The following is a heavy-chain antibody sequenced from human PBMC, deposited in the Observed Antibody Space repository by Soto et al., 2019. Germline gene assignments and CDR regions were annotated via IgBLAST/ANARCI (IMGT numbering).Heavy chain of an antibody. J-gene: IGHJ4*02. CDR3: GRLEGLATISYYFDY. Sequence: SETLSLTCTVSGCSISSGGYYWSWIRQHPGKGLEWIGYIYYNGSTYYNPSLKSRVTISVDKSKNQFSLRLISLSAADTAVYYCGRLEGLATISYYFDYWGQGALVTVSS. V-gene: IGHV4-31*09. CDR2: IYYNGST. CDR1: GCSISSGGYY. D-gene: IGHD1-1*01.